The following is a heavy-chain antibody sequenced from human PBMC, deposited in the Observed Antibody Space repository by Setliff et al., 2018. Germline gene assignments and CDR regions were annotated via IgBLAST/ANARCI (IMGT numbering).Heavy chain of an antibody. CDR3: AKRGPYCSGGTCHYYFDY. V-gene: IGHV3-48*01. CDR2: ISSSSSTI. CDR1: GFTFSSYW. D-gene: IGHD2-15*01. J-gene: IGHJ4*02. Sequence: GGSLRLSCAASGFTFSSYWMNWVRQAPGKGLEWVSYISSSSSTIYYADSVKGRFTISRDNAKNSLYLQMNSLRAEDTAVYYCAKRGPYCSGGTCHYYFDYWGQGTLVTVSS.